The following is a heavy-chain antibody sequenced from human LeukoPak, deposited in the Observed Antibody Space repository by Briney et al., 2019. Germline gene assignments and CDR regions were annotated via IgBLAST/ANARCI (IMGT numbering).Heavy chain of an antibody. D-gene: IGHD3-16*02. CDR1: GSTFSSFA. CDR3: AKVIVPNYYYGMDV. J-gene: IGHJ6*02. CDR2: ISESGGTT. V-gene: IGHV3-23*01. Sequence: GGSLRLSCAASGSTFSSFAMSWVRQAPGKGLEWVSVISESGGTTYYADSVKGRFTVSRDNSKNTLCLQMNSLRAEDTAVYYCAKVIVPNYYYGMDVWGQWTTVTVSS.